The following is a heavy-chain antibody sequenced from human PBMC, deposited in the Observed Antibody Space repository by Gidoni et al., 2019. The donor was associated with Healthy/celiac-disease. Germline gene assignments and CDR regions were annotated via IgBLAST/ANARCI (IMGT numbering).Heavy chain of an antibody. J-gene: IGHJ5*02. V-gene: IGHV4-39*01. CDR2: IYYSGST. Sequence: QLQLQESGPGLVKPSETLSLTCTVSGGSISSSSYYWGWIRQPSGKGLEWIGSIYYSGSTYYNPSLKSRVTISVDTSKNQFSLKLSSVTAADTAVYYCARLSSYWFDPWGQGTLVTVSS. D-gene: IGHD3-10*01. CDR3: ARLSSYWFDP. CDR1: GGSISSSSYY.